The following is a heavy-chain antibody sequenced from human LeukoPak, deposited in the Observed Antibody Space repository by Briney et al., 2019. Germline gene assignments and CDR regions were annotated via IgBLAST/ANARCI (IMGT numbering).Heavy chain of an antibody. J-gene: IGHJ4*02. V-gene: IGHV3-48*01. Sequence: GGSLRLSCAASGFTFSSYAMNWVRQAPGKGLEWVSYISSSSNTIYYADSVKGRFTISRDNAKNSLYLQMNSLRAEDTAVYYCARDPYCSSTSCDYWGQGTLVTVSS. CDR1: GFTFSSYA. CDR3: ARDPYCSSTSCDY. CDR2: ISSSSNTI. D-gene: IGHD2-2*01.